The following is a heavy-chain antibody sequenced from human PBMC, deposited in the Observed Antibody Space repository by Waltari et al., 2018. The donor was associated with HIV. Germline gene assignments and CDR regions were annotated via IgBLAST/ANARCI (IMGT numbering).Heavy chain of an antibody. V-gene: IGHV3-11*01. CDR3: ARVRGSSGHTRYYYGMDV. CDR2: ISSSGSTI. J-gene: IGHJ6*02. D-gene: IGHD6-19*01. Sequence: QVQLVESGGGLVKPGGSLRLSCAASGFTFSDYYMSWIRQAPGRGLEGVSYISSSGSTIYYADSGKGRFTISRDNAKNSLYLQMNSLRAEDTAVYYCARVRGSSGHTRYYYGMDVWGQGTTVTVSS. CDR1: GFTFSDYY.